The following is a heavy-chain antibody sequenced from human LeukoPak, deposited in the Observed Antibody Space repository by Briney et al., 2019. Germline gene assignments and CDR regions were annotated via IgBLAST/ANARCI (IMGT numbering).Heavy chain of an antibody. CDR3: ARVLRDYKIDP. D-gene: IGHD4-11*01. CDR2: IHSSGST. V-gene: IGHV4-59*01. Sequence: PSETLSLTCTVSGGSIRSYYWSWIRQPPGKKLEWIGYIHSSGSTSYNPPLRSRVAISADTSRNQVSLNLKFLTSADTAVYYCARVLRDYKIDPWGQGTLVTVSS. CDR1: GGSIRSYY. J-gene: IGHJ5*02.